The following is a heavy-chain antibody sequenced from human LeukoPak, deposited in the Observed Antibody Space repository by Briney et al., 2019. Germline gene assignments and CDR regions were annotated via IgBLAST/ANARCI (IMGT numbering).Heavy chain of an antibody. CDR3: AKKSPDSSGNPAYD. Sequence: GGSLRLSCAGAGFTFSNYGMSWVRQAPGKGLEWVSVISRSGTETYHADSVRGRFTISRDNAKNTLYLQMSSLRAEDTAVYYCAKKSPDSSGNPAYDWGQGTLVTVSS. V-gene: IGHV3-23*01. J-gene: IGHJ4*02. CDR1: GFTFSNYG. D-gene: IGHD4-23*01. CDR2: ISRSGTET.